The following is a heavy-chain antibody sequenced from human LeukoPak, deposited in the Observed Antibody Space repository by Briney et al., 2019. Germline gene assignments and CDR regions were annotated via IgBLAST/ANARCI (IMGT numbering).Heavy chain of an antibody. Sequence: GGSLRLSCAASGFTFSSYWMSWVRQAPGKGLEWVANIKQDGSEKYYVDSVKGRFTISRDNAKNSLYLQMNSLRAEDTAVYYCARDRSRQRLSVFDPWGQGTLVTVSS. D-gene: IGHD6-25*01. CDR1: GFTFSSYW. CDR2: IKQDGSEK. CDR3: ARDRSRQRLSVFDP. V-gene: IGHV3-7*01. J-gene: IGHJ5*02.